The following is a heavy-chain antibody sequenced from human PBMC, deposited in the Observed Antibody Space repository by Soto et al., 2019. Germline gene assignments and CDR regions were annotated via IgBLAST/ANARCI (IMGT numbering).Heavy chain of an antibody. J-gene: IGHJ4*02. Sequence: QVQLQQWGAGLLKPSETLSLTCAVYGGSFSGYYWIWIRQPPGKGLEWIGEINHSGSTNYNPSLKSRVTISVDTSKNKFSLKLSSVTAADTAVYYCARAPLYCSSTSCYTGQFDYWGQGTLVTVSS. CDR2: INHSGST. CDR3: ARAPLYCSSTSCYTGQFDY. V-gene: IGHV4-34*01. CDR1: GGSFSGYY. D-gene: IGHD2-2*02.